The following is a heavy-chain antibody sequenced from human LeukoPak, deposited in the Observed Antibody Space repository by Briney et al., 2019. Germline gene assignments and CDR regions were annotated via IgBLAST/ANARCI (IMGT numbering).Heavy chain of an antibody. CDR3: ARAKWVGTTDNWLDP. V-gene: IGHV3-21*01. Sequence: GGSLRLSCAASGFTFSSNNMNWVRQAPGKGLEWVSSISTSSSYIYYADSVKGRFTISRDNAKKSLYLQMNSLRAEDTAVYYCARAKWVGTTDNWLDPWGQGTLVTVSS. CDR1: GFTFSSNN. D-gene: IGHD1-1*01. CDR2: ISTSSSYI. J-gene: IGHJ5*02.